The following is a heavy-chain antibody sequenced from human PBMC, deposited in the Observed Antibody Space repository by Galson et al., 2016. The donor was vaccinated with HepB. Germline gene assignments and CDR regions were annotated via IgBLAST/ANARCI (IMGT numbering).Heavy chain of an antibody. CDR2: VSHSGSS. Sequence: ETLSLTCHVSNDSFTDYYWSWIRQPPGRGLEWIGEVSHSGSSKYTPSLKSRVTISVDTSKKQISLTLASVTAADTAVYYCARCLRQQLVRLRTYFFYSWGQGNLVTVSS. D-gene: IGHD6-13*01. CDR1: NDSFTDYY. V-gene: IGHV4-34*01. CDR3: ARCLRQQLVRLRTYFFYS. J-gene: IGHJ4*02.